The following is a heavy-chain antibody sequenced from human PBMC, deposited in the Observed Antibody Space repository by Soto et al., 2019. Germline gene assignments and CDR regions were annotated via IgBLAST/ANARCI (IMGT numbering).Heavy chain of an antibody. Sequence: LRLSCAASGFPFSSYAMHWVRQAPGKGLEWVATISATGGNIEYTDSLKGRFTISRDNSKNTLYLQLNGLASDDTAVHYCAKVAGGLGYFDLWGRGTLVTVSS. CDR2: ISATGGNI. CDR3: AKVAGGLGYFDL. J-gene: IGHJ2*01. V-gene: IGHV3-23*01. D-gene: IGHD3-16*01. CDR1: GFPFSSYA.